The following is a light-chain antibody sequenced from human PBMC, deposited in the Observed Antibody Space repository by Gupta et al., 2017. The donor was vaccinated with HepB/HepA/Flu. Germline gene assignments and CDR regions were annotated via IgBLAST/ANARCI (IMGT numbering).Light chain of an antibody. CDR1: QSVLHSNGYNY. J-gene: IGKJ1*01. Sequence: EIVMTQSPLSLPVTPGEPASISCRSSQSVLHSNGYNYLDWSLQKPEQSPQLMIYWGSKPAYGATDRFTGSGSAKDFTLKSSRGEDEDGGVYYSRQDLQIRTFGQGTKVEIK. CDR3: RQDLQIRT. CDR2: WGS. V-gene: IGKV2-28*01.